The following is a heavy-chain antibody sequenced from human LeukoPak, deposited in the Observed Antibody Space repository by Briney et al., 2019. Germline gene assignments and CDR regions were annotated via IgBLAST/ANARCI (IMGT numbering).Heavy chain of an antibody. J-gene: IGHJ6*03. D-gene: IGHD5-18*01. Sequence: KASETLSLTCAVYGGSFSGYCWSWIRQPPGKGLEWIGEINHSGSTNYNPSLKSRVTISVDTSKNQFSLKLSSVTAADTAVYYCARMNTATYYYYMDVWGKGTTVTVSS. CDR3: ARMNTATYYYYMDV. CDR1: GGSFSGYC. CDR2: INHSGST. V-gene: IGHV4-34*01.